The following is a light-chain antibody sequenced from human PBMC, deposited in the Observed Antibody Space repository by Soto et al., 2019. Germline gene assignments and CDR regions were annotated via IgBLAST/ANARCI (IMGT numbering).Light chain of an antibody. V-gene: IGKV1-5*03. CDR1: QGISSY. Sequence: DIQLTPSPSFLSASVGDRVTITCRASQGISSYLAWYQQKPGKAPKLLIYKASSLESGVPSRFSGSGSGTEFTLTISGLQPDDFATYYCQQYNSYSPVTFGQGTKVDIK. CDR3: QQYNSYSPVT. CDR2: KAS. J-gene: IGKJ1*01.